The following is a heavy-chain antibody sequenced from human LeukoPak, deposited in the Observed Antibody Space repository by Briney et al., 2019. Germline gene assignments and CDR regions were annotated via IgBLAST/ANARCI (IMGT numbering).Heavy chain of an antibody. V-gene: IGHV1-58*02. D-gene: IGHD4-11*01. Sequence: GASVKVSCKASGYTFTSYGISWVRQAPGQRLEWIGWIVVGSGNTNYAQKFQERVTITRDMSTSTAYMELSSLRSEDTAVYYCAAAVTTGWTKYNRFDYWGQGTLVTVSS. CDR1: GYTFTSYG. J-gene: IGHJ4*02. CDR3: AAAVTTGWTKYNRFDY. CDR2: IVVGSGNT.